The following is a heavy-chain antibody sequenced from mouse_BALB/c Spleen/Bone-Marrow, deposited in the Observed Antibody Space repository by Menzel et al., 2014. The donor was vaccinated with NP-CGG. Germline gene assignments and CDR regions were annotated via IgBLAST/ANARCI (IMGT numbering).Heavy chain of an antibody. D-gene: IGHD2-4*01. CDR2: IDPANGIT. CDR1: GFNIKDTY. J-gene: IGHJ3*01. CDR3: AVYDYEGFAY. V-gene: IGHV14-3*02. Sequence: VTLKVSGAELVKPGASVKLSCTASGFNIKDTYMHWVKQRPEQGLEWIGRIDPANGITKYDPKFQGKATITADTSSNTAYLQLSSLTPEDTAVYYCAVYDYEGFAYWGQGTLVTVSA.